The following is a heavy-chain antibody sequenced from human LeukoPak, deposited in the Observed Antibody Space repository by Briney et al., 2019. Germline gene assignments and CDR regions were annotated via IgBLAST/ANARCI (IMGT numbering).Heavy chain of an antibody. CDR2: IYHSGNT. D-gene: IGHD6-13*01. V-gene: IGHV4-59*01. CDR3: AREEGIAAAGALEY. Sequence: SSETLSLTCSVPIDSITNYYWSWIRQPPGKGLEWIGFIYHSGNTNKNPSLTTRVTMSVDTPKTQITLRLSSVTAADTAVYYCAREEGIAAAGALEYWGQGILVTVSS. J-gene: IGHJ4*02. CDR1: IDSITNYY.